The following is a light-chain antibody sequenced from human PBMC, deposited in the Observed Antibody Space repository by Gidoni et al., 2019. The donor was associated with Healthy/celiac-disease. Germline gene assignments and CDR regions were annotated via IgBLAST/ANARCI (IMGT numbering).Light chain of an antibody. CDR1: QSVSSSY. CDR2: GAS. Sequence: EIVLPHSPATLSLSPGERPTLPCRASQSVSSSYLAWYQQKPGQAPRLLIYGASSRATGIPDRFSGSGSGTDFTLTISRLEPEDVAVYYCQQYGSSPQTFGQGTKLEIK. V-gene: IGKV3-20*01. J-gene: IGKJ2*01. CDR3: QQYGSSPQT.